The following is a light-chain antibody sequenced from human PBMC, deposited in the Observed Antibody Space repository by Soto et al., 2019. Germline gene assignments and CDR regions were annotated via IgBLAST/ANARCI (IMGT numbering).Light chain of an antibody. V-gene: IGKV3-15*01. CDR3: HQYENWPQT. CDR2: RAS. J-gene: IGKJ1*01. Sequence: EIVMTQSPATLSVXXGAXXXXXXXASQSVSSNLAWYQQKPGQAPRLLIYRASTRATGIPARFSGSGSGTEFTLTISSLQSEDFALYYCHQYENWPQTFGQGTKVDI. CDR1: QSVSSN.